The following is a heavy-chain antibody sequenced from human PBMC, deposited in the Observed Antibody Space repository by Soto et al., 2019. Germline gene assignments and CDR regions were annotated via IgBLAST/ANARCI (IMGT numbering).Heavy chain of an antibody. V-gene: IGHV1-69*13. J-gene: IGHJ5*02. Sequence: SVKVSCKASGGPFYSYAISWVRQAPGQGLEWMGGIIPIFSTTNYAQKFQGRVTITADESTSTAYMELSGLRSEDTAVYYCARGYCSGGSCYSLRGAWFDPWGQGTLVTLSS. D-gene: IGHD2-15*01. CDR1: GGPFYSYA. CDR2: IIPIFSTT. CDR3: ARGYCSGGSCYSLRGAWFDP.